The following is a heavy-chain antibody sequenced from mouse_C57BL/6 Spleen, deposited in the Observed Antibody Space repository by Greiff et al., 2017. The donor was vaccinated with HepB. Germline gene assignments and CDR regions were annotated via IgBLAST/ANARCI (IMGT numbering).Heavy chain of an antibody. CDR2: ISGGGGNT. J-gene: IGHJ2*01. CDR3: APNWDEGYYFDY. CDR1: GFTFSSYT. D-gene: IGHD4-1*02. Sequence: EVQLVESGGGLVKPGGSLKLSCAASGFTFSSYTMSWVRQTPEKRLEWVATISGGGGNTYYPDSVKGRVTISRDNAKNTLYLQMSSLRSEDTALYYCAPNWDEGYYFDYWGQGTTLTVSS. V-gene: IGHV5-9*01.